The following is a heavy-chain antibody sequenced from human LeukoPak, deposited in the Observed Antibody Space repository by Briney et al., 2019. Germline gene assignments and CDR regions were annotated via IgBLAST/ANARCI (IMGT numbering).Heavy chain of an antibody. D-gene: IGHD3-9*01. CDR2: ISSSSSYI. V-gene: IGHV3-21*01. J-gene: IGHJ4*02. CDR3: AREPGISTGYSGDY. CDR1: GFTFSSYS. Sequence: GGSLRLSCAASGFTFSSYSMNWVRQAPGKGLEWVSSISSSSSYIYYADSVKGRFTISRDNAKNSLYLQMNSLRAEDTAVYYCAREPGISTGYSGDYWGQGTLVTVSS.